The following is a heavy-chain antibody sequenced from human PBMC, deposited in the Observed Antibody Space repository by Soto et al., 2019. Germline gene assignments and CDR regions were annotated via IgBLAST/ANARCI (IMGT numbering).Heavy chain of an antibody. V-gene: IGHV3-23*01. CDR3: ARRPWGGRADY. J-gene: IGHJ4*02. D-gene: IGHD3-16*01. Sequence: PGGSLRLSCAASGFPFSSYAMSWVRQAPGKGLEWVSGIGGSGGEKFYADSVKGRFTVSRDNAENALSLELNSLRVEDTAIYYCARRPWGGRADYWGQGILVTVSS. CDR2: IGGSGGEK. CDR1: GFPFSSYA.